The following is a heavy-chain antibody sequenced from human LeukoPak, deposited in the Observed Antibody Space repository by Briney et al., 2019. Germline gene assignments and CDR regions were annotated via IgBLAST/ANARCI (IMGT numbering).Heavy chain of an antibody. Sequence: PGGSLRLSCAASGFTFSSYVMSWVRQAPGKGLEWVSAITGSGDNTYYADSVKGRFTISRDNSKNTLYLQMNSLRAEDTAVYYCAKRGPAGAGKSPDYFDYWGQGTLVTVPS. V-gene: IGHV3-23*01. CDR1: GFTFSSYV. CDR3: AKRGPAGAGKSPDYFDY. J-gene: IGHJ4*02. D-gene: IGHD6-19*01. CDR2: ITGSGDNT.